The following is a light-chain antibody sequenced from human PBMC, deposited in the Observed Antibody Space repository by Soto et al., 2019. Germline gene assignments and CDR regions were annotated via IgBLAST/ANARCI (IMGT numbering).Light chain of an antibody. CDR3: QQRQYWPPIT. CDR2: DAS. J-gene: IGKJ5*01. V-gene: IGKV3-11*01. CDR1: LNVNSY. Sequence: EIVWTQSPATLALAPGERAAGSRRASLNVNSYLAWYQQKPGQAPRLVIYDASNRAPGIPARFSGSGSGTDFTLTISSLEPEDFAVYYCQQRQYWPPITFGQGTRLEIK.